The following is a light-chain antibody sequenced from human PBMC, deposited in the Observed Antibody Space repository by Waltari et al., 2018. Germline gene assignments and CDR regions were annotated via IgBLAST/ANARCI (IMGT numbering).Light chain of an antibody. CDR1: SDAVGASNY. CDR3: SSYTSSRTVV. Sequence: QAALTQPAAVSGSPGPSIAISCTGTSDAVGASNYVSWYQQYPGKAPQVLIYEVTNRPSGVSSRFSGSKSGNTASLTISGLQPADEADYYCSSYTSSRTVVFGTGTEVTVL. V-gene: IGLV2-14*01. CDR2: EVT. J-gene: IGLJ1*01.